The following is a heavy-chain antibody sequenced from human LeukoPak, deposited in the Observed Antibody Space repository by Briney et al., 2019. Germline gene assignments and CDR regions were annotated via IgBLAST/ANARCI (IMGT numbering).Heavy chain of an antibody. CDR3: ARNPPSDKPERLLLNPLYYYYYYMDV. D-gene: IGHD2-15*01. Sequence: SVKVSCKASGGTFGSYAISWVRQAPGQGLEWMGGIIPIFGTANYAQKFQGRVTITADKSTSTAYMELSSLRSEDMAVYYCARNPPSDKPERLLLNPLYYYYYYMDVWGKGTTVTVSS. CDR1: GGTFGSYA. CDR2: IIPIFGTA. V-gene: IGHV1-69*06. J-gene: IGHJ6*03.